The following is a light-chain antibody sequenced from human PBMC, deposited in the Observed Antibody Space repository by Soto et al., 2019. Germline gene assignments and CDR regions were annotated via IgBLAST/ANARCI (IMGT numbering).Light chain of an antibody. CDR3: QPRSNWPPYT. CDR2: DAS. Sequence: EIVLTQSPATLSLSPGERATLSCRASQSVSSYLAWYQQKPGQAPRLLIYDASNRATGIPARFSGSGSVTDFTLTISSLEPEDFAVYYGQPRSNWPPYTFGQGTKLEIK. CDR1: QSVSSY. J-gene: IGKJ2*01. V-gene: IGKV3-11*01.